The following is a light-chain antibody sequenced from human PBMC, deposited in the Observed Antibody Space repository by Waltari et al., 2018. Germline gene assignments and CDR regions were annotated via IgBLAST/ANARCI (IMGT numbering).Light chain of an antibody. J-gene: IGKJ4*01. Sequence: EIVLTHSPATLSLSPGERATLSCRASQSVSSYLAWYQQKPGQAPRLLIYDASNRATGISARFSGSGSGTDFTLTISSLQSEDFAFYYCQQYNNWPPLTFGGGTKVEIK. CDR3: QQYNNWPPLT. V-gene: IGKV3-11*01. CDR1: QSVSSY. CDR2: DAS.